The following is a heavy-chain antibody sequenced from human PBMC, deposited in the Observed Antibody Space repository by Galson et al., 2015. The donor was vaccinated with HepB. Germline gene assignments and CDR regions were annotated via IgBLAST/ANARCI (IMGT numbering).Heavy chain of an antibody. CDR1: GLRFNTTW. V-gene: IGHV3-15*01. Sequence: SLRLSCAASGLRFNTTWMGWVRQTPGKGLEWIGRIKSKTDGGTADYAAPVKGRFTISRDDARNTLYLHMSRVKTDDTGVYYCATDVFFSTFWSWFDPWGQGTLVTVSS. CDR2: IKSKTDGGTA. J-gene: IGHJ5*02. CDR3: ATDVFFSTFWSWFDP. D-gene: IGHD2-8*02.